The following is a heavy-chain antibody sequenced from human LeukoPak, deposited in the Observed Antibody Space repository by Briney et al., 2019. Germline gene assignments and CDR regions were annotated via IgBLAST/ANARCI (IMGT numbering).Heavy chain of an antibody. CDR2: IYSGGST. Sequence: PGGSLRLSCAASGFTVSDNYMSWVRQAPGKGPEWVSVIYSGGSTYYADSVKGRFTISRDNSKNTLYLQMNSLRAEDTAVYYCARKSTFDSSGYYVHWGQGTLVTVSS. CDR1: GFTVSDNY. V-gene: IGHV3-53*01. D-gene: IGHD3-22*01. J-gene: IGHJ4*02. CDR3: ARKSTFDSSGYYVH.